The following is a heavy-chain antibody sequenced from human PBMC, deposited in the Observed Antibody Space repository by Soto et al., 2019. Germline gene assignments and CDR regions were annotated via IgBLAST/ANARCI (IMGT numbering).Heavy chain of an antibody. J-gene: IGHJ4*02. CDR2: IYYSGST. CDR1: GDSISSGDYY. Sequence: LSLTCTVSGDSISSGDYYWSWIRQPPGKGLEWIGYIYYSGSTNFNPSLKSRVTISVDTSKNQFSLKLSSVTAADTAVYYCASGSSGYYQLDYWGQGTLVTVSS. V-gene: IGHV4-30-4*01. D-gene: IGHD3-22*01. CDR3: ASGSSGYYQLDY.